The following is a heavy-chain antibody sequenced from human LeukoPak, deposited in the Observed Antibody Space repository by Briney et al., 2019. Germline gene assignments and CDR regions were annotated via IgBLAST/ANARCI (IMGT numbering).Heavy chain of an antibody. Sequence: SVKVSCKASGGTFSSYAISWVRQAPGRGLEWMGGIIPIFGTANYAQKFQGRVTITADESTSTAYMELSSLRSEDTAVYYCATPGHYYDSSGLGYFDYWGQGTLVTVSS. CDR2: IIPIFGTA. CDR3: ATPGHYYDSSGLGYFDY. D-gene: IGHD3-22*01. J-gene: IGHJ4*02. CDR1: GGTFSSYA. V-gene: IGHV1-69*01.